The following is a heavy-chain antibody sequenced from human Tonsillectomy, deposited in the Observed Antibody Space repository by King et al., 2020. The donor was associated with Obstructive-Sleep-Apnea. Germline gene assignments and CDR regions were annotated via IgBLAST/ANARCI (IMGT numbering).Heavy chain of an antibody. V-gene: IGHV4-30-4*01. CDR1: GGYITSGDYY. CDR2: VYYSGRT. D-gene: IGHD3-22*01. Sequence: VQLQESGPGLVKPSQTLSLTCTVSGGYITSGDYYWSWIRQPPGKGLEWIGYVYYSGRTYSNPSLKSRVTISVDTSKTQFSLKLSSVTAADTAVYYCARGNYYDSSGYYHRGEWFDPWGQGTLVTGSS. CDR3: ARGNYYDSSGYYHRGEWFDP. J-gene: IGHJ5*02.